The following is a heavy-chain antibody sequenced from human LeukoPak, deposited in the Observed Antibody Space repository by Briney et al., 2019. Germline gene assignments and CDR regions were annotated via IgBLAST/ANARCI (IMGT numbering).Heavy chain of an antibody. CDR1: GGSISSSSYY. J-gene: IGHJ4*02. V-gene: IGHV4-39*01. CDR3: AVVTTTTFDY. Sequence: SETLSLTCTVSGGSISSSSYYWGWIRQPPGTGLEWIGSIYYSGSTYYNPSLRSRVTISVGTSKNQFSLKLSSVTASDTAVYYCAVVTTTTFDYWGRGTLVTVSS. CDR2: IYYSGST. D-gene: IGHD4-23*01.